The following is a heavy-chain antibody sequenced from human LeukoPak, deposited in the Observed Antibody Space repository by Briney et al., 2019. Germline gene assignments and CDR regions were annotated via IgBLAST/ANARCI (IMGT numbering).Heavy chain of an antibody. CDR2: ISAYNGDT. V-gene: IGHV1-18*04. CDR1: GYTFTRYG. CDR3: ARDIGYCTGSSCSPYCDY. Sequence: GASVKVSCKAPGYTFTRYGISWLRQAPGQGLEWMGWISAYNGDTNYARKLQGRVTMATDTSTSTAYMELRSLISDDTAVYSCARDIGYCTGSSCSPYCDYWGQGTLVTVSS. J-gene: IGHJ4*02. D-gene: IGHD2-15*01.